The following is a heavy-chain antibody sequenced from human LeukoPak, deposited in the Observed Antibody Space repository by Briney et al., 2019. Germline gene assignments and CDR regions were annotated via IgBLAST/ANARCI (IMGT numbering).Heavy chain of an antibody. D-gene: IGHD5/OR15-5a*01. Sequence: SETLSLTCAVYGGSFSGYYWSWSRQPPGKGLEWIGEINHSGSTNYNPSLKSRVTISVDTSKNQFSLKLSSVTAADTAVYYCARGRGVSTETAFSFDYWGQGTLVTVSS. CDR2: INHSGST. CDR3: ARGRGVSTETAFSFDY. J-gene: IGHJ4*02. V-gene: IGHV4-34*01. CDR1: GGSFSGYY.